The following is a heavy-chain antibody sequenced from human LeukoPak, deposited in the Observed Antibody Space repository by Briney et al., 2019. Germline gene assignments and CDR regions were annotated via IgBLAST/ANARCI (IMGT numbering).Heavy chain of an antibody. CDR1: GLTFSNYG. CDR2: IPFDSSNQ. J-gene: IGHJ5*01. CDR3: AKDRIPTSIIPDS. D-gene: IGHD2-2*02. Sequence: GGSLRLSCAASGLTFSNYGMHWVRQPPGKGLEWVAVIPFDSSNQYYTDSAKGRFTISRDNSKNTLYLQMNSLRPEDTAVYYCAKDRIPTSIIPDSWGPGTLVTVSS. V-gene: IGHV3-30*18.